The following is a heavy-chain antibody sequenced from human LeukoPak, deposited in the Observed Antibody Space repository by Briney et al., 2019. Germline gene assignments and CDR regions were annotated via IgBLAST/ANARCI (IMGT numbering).Heavy chain of an antibody. V-gene: IGHV4-59*12. D-gene: IGHD4/OR15-4a*01. CDR1: SGSIRSYY. J-gene: IGHJ5*02. CDR2: IYGSGST. CDR3: ARSTMVNTATGWFDP. Sequence: PSETLCLTCTVSSGSIRSYYWSWIRQPPGKGPEWIGYIYGSGSTNFNPSLKSRVTMSVDTSKNQISLKLSFVTAADTAMYYCARSTMVNTATGWFDPWGQGTLVTVSS.